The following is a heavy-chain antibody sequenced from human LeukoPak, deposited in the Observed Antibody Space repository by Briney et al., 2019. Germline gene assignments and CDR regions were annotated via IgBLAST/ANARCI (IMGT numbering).Heavy chain of an antibody. D-gene: IGHD5-24*01. CDR1: GLTFSMPP. CDR2: IQNDGNSK. V-gene: IGHV3-30*02. Sequence: GGSLRLSCAASGLTFSMPPMDWVRQAPGKGLEWVAFIQNDGNSKNYADSVRGRFTISRDNAKNSLHLQMNSLRAEDVALYYCAKDGSNNGYNYAFDSWGQGTLVTVSS. J-gene: IGHJ4*02. CDR3: AKDGSNNGYNYAFDS.